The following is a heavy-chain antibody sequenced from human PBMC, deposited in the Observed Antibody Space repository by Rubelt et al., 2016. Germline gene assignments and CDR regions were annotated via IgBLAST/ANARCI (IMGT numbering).Heavy chain of an antibody. CDR2: IYYSGST. CDR3: ARDPPWGTIFGGAIDDY. J-gene: IGHJ4*02. V-gene: IGHV4-31*03. CDR1: GGSISSGGYY. Sequence: QVQLQESGPGLVKPSQTLSLTCPVSGGSISSGGYYWSWIRQHPGKGMEWIGYIYYSGSTYYNPSLKRRVPISIDTSKNKFHCKLGVGMCEETAVDYFARDPPWGTIFGGAIDDYWGQGTLVTVSS. D-gene: IGHD3-3*01.